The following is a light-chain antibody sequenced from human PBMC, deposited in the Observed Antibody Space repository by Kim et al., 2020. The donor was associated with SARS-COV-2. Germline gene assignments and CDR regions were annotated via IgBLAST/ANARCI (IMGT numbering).Light chain of an antibody. J-gene: IGKJ2*03. CDR2: LGS. Sequence: DIVMTQSPLSLPVTPGEPASISCRSSQSLLHSNGYNYLDWYLQKPGQSPQLLIYLGSNRGAGVPDRFSGSGSGTDFTLKISRVEAEDVGVYYCMQARQTPHSFGQGTKLEI. CDR3: MQARQTPHS. CDR1: QSLLHSNGYNY. V-gene: IGKV2-28*01.